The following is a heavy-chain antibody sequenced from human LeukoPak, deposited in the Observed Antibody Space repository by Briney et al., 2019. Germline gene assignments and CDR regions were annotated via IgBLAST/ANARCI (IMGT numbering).Heavy chain of an antibody. Sequence: ASVKVSCKASGYSFTGYYMHWVRQAPGQGLEWMGGIIPIFGTANYAQKFQGRVTITADESTSTAYMELSSLRSEDTAVYYCARNPPYCTNGVCYPTYFDYWGQGTLVTVSS. V-gene: IGHV1-69*13. J-gene: IGHJ4*02. CDR2: IIPIFGTA. D-gene: IGHD2-8*01. CDR3: ARNPPYCTNGVCYPTYFDY. CDR1: GYSFTGYY.